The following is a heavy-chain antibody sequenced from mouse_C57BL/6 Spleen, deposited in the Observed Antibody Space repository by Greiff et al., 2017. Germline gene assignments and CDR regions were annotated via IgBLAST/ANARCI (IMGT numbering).Heavy chain of an antibody. V-gene: IGHV1-9*01. CDR1: GYTFTGYW. D-gene: IGHD3-3*01. J-gene: IGHJ1*03. Sequence: VKVVESGAELMKPGASVKLSCKATGYTFTGYWIEWVKQRPGHGLEWIGEILPGSGSTNYNEKFKGKATFTADTSSNTAYMQLSSLTTEDSAIYYCARKGRHTRAWYFDVWGTGTTVTVSS. CDR2: ILPGSGST. CDR3: ARKGRHTRAWYFDV.